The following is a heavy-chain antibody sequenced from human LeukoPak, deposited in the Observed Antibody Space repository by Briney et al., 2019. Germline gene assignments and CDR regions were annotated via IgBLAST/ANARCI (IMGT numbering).Heavy chain of an antibody. CDR3: ARDSYEPRNFQH. CDR1: GGSFSGYY. V-gene: IGHV4-34*01. CDR2: INHSGST. D-gene: IGHD1-14*01. J-gene: IGHJ1*01. Sequence: PSETLSLTCAVYGGSFSGYYWSWIRQPPGKGLEWIGEINHSGSTNYNPSLKSRATISVDTSKNQFSLKLSSVTAADTAVYYCARDSYEPRNFQHWGQGTLVTVSS.